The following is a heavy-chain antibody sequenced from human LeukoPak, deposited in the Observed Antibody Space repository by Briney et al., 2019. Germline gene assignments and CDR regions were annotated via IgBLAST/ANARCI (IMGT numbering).Heavy chain of an antibody. CDR2: LSGSGGRT. J-gene: IGHJ4*02. D-gene: IGHD2-21*02. CDR1: GFTFSGYG. V-gene: IGHV3-23*01. CDR3: AKSLGIVVVTANFDY. Sequence: GGTLRLSCAASGFTFSGYGMSWVRQAPGKGLEWVAALSGSGGRTYYADSVKGRFTISRDNSKNTVYLQMSSLRAEDTAIYYCAKSLGIVVVTANFDYWGQGTLVSVSS.